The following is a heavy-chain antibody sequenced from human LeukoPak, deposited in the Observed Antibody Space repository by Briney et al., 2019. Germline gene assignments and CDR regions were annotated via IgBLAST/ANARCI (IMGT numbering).Heavy chain of an antibody. CDR3: ARVLAIVRGVIDY. J-gene: IGHJ4*02. D-gene: IGHD3-10*01. Sequence: GGSLRLSCAASGFTFSSYGMHWVRQAPGKGLEWVAFIRYDGSNKYYADSVKGRFTISRDNSKNTLYLQMNSLRAEDTAVYYCARVLAIVRGVIDYWGQGTLVTVSS. V-gene: IGHV3-30*02. CDR2: IRYDGSNK. CDR1: GFTFSSYG.